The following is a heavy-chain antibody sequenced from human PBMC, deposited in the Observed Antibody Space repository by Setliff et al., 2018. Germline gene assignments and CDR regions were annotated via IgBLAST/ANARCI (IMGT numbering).Heavy chain of an antibody. J-gene: IGHJ4*02. CDR3: ARGGMAAAGRKGVFEY. CDR1: GYSLTRYY. Sequence: ASVKVSCKASGYSLTRYYMHWVRQAPGQGLEWMGIINPSGGSASYAEKFQGRVTLTRDTSTNTFYMEVNILRPEDTAVYYCARGGMAAAGRKGVFEYWGQGTLVTVS. CDR2: INPSGGSA. D-gene: IGHD6-13*01. V-gene: IGHV1-46*01.